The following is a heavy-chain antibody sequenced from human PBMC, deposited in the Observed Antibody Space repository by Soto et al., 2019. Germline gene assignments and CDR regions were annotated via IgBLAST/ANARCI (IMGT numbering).Heavy chain of an antibody. J-gene: IGHJ4*02. D-gene: IGHD3-3*01. CDR2: INDSGGT. CDR3: ARRPRLRFDFDY. CDR1: GGSFSGYY. V-gene: IGHV4-34*01. Sequence: QVQLQQWGAGLLKPSETLSLTCAVYGGSFSGYYWTWIRQPPGKGLEWIGEINDSGGTDYNPSLKSRVTISLDTSKNQLSLKLSSVTAADTAVYYCARRPRLRFDFDYWGQGTLVTVSS.